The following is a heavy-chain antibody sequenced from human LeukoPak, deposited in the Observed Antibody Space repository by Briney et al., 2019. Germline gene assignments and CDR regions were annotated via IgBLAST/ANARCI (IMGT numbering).Heavy chain of an antibody. CDR3: ATSLPYGYYDSGGSNWFDP. CDR1: GGTFSRSA. V-gene: IGHV1-69*13. J-gene: IGHJ5*02. Sequence: SVKVSCKASGGTFSRSAISWVRQAPGQGLEWMGGIIPIFGPADYAQKFQGRVTIAADESTSTAYLELSSLRSEDTAVYYCATSLPYGYYDSGGSNWFDPWGQGTLVTVSS. CDR2: IIPIFGPA. D-gene: IGHD3-22*01.